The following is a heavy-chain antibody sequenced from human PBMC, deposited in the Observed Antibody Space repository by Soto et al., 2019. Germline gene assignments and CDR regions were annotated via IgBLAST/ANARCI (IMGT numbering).Heavy chain of an antibody. CDR3: AREKEEIAVGIGAFDI. CDR1: GFTFSSYS. Sequence: GGSLRLSCAASGFTFSSYSMNWVRQAPGKGLEWVSVISYGGSNKYYADSVKGRFTISRDNSKNTLYLQMNSLRAEDTAVYYCAREKEEIAVGIGAFDIWGQGTMVTVSS. V-gene: IGHV3-30*03. J-gene: IGHJ3*02. D-gene: IGHD6-19*01. CDR2: ISYGGSNK.